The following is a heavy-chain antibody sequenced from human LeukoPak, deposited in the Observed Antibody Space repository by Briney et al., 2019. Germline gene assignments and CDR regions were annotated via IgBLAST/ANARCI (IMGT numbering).Heavy chain of an antibody. CDR3: ARRGENSGSLRGWYFDL. D-gene: IGHD6-19*01. CDR2: IHYSGST. CDR1: GASIRSSY. J-gene: IGHJ2*01. Sequence: SETLSLTCTVPGASIRSSYWSLLRQPPGKGLQWIGYIHYSGSTDPNASLKNRVAVSMDTSKNQFSLKLSSVTAADTATYYCARRGENSGSLRGWYFDLWGRGTLVTVSS. V-gene: IGHV4-59*08.